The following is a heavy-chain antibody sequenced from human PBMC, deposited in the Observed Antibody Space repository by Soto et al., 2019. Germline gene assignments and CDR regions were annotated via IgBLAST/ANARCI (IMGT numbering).Heavy chain of an antibody. D-gene: IGHD5-18*01. V-gene: IGHV3-23*01. CDR2: ISASGGST. J-gene: IGHJ5*02. Sequence: GGSLRLSCAASGFTFDSFAMTWVRQAPGKGLEWVSAISASGGSTFYADSVKGRFTISRDSSKNRLYLQMNRLRAEDTAVYYCAREGVNTAMVNGFAPGGKGTLFTVS. CDR3: AREGVNTAMVNGFAP. CDR1: GFTFDSFA.